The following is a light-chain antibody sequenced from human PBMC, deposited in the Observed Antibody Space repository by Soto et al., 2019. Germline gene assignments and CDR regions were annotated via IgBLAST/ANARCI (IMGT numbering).Light chain of an antibody. Sequence: EMWLTQSRGTLSFTLGERSTLSCRASQILDHNYLAWYQQRPGQAPRLLIHGASSRAIGIPDRFSGSGSGTDFILTISRLEPEDFAVYYCQQYDSSPRTFGQGTKVDIK. CDR1: QILDHNY. V-gene: IGKV3-20*01. CDR3: QQYDSSPRT. J-gene: IGKJ1*01. CDR2: GAS.